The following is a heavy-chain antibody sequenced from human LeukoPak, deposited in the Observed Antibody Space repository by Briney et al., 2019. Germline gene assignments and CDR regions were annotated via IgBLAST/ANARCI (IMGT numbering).Heavy chain of an antibody. V-gene: IGHV4-31*03. J-gene: IGHJ4*02. Sequence: SETLSLTCTVSGGPISSGDYYWSWIRQHPGKGLEWIGYIHYSESTYYNPSLKSRVTISVDTSKNQFSLKLSSVTAADTAVYYCARGRGIAVAGTLLDYWGQGTLVTVSS. CDR1: GGPISSGDYY. CDR2: IHYSEST. CDR3: ARGRGIAVAGTLLDY. D-gene: IGHD6-19*01.